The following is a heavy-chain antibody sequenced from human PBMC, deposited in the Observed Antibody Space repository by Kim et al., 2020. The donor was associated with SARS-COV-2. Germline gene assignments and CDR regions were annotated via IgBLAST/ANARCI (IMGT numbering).Heavy chain of an antibody. Sequence: ASVKVSCKASGYTFTSYAMHWVRQAPGQRLEWMGWINAGNGNTKYSQKFQGRVTITRDTSASTAYMELSSLRSEDTAVYYCARIYVWGSYRPAAIDYWGQGTLVTVSS. CDR1: GYTFTSYA. D-gene: IGHD3-16*02. CDR2: INAGNGNT. J-gene: IGHJ4*02. V-gene: IGHV1-3*01. CDR3: ARIYVWGSYRPAAIDY.